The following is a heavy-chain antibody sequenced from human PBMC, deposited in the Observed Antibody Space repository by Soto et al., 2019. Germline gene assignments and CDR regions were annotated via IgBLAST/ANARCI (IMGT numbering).Heavy chain of an antibody. V-gene: IGHV4-59*01. CDR2: LSDSGST. Sequence: SETLSLTCTVSGGSISGYFCSWIRQPPGKGLECIGYLSDSGSTDYTPSLNSRVTISVDTSKNQFSLQLSSVTAADTAVYYCARKEYGDGLDVWGQGTTVTVSS. CDR1: GGSISGYF. J-gene: IGHJ6*02. D-gene: IGHD2-2*01. CDR3: ARKEYGDGLDV.